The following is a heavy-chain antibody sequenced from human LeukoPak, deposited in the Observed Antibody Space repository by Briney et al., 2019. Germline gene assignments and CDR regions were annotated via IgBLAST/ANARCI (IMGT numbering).Heavy chain of an antibody. CDR2: INPSGGST. V-gene: IGHV1-46*01. D-gene: IGHD3-10*01. CDR3: ARDTMVRGVIMNDFDY. J-gene: IGHJ4*02. Sequence: ASVKVSCEASGYTFTSYYMHWVRQAPGQGLEWMGIINPSGGSTSYAQKFQGRVTMTRDTSTSTVYMELSSLRSEDTVVYYCARDTMVRGVIMNDFDYWGQGTLVTVSS. CDR1: GYTFTSYY.